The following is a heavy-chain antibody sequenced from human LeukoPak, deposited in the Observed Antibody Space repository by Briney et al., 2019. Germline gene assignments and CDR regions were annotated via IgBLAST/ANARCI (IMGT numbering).Heavy chain of an antibody. V-gene: IGHV1-2*06. CDR2: INPNSGDT. Sequence: VASVKVSCKASGYTFTGYYVHWVRQAPGQGLEWMGRINPNSGDTNYAQKFRGRVTMTRDTSISTAYMELSRLRSDDTAVYYCARDYCGGDCFPNYWGQGTLVTVSS. D-gene: IGHD2-21*02. CDR3: ARDYCGGDCFPNY. CDR1: GYTFTGYY. J-gene: IGHJ4*02.